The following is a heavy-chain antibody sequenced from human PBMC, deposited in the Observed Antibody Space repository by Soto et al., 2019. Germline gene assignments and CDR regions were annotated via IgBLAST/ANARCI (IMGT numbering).Heavy chain of an antibody. D-gene: IGHD2-21*02. Sequence: SETLTLTCTVSGGSISSGGYYWSWIRQHPGKGLEWIGYIYYSGSTYYNPSLKSRVTISVDTSKNQFSLKLSSVTAADTAVYYCARGVYCGGDCYTLDAFDIWGQGTMVTVSS. CDR1: GGSISSGGYY. CDR2: IYYSGST. V-gene: IGHV4-31*03. CDR3: ARGVYCGGDCYTLDAFDI. J-gene: IGHJ3*02.